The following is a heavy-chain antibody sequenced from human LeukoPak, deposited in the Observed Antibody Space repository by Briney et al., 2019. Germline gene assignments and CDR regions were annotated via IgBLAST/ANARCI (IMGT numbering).Heavy chain of an antibody. D-gene: IGHD5-24*01. CDR3: ARRLWLYYFDY. CDR2: IYPGDSDT. CDR1: GYRFTSYW. Sequence: GESLKIYSKGSGYRFTSYWIGWVRQMPGKGLEWMGIIYPGDSDTRYSPSFQGQVTISADKSISTAYPQWSSLKGSDTAMYYCARRLWLYYFDYWGQGTLVTGAS. J-gene: IGHJ4*02. V-gene: IGHV5-51*01.